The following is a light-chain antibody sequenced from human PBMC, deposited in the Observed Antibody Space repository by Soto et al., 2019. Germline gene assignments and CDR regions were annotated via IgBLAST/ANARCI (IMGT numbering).Light chain of an antibody. J-gene: IGKJ4*01. CDR1: QDIRKF. CDR2: DAS. CDR3: QQSENFPLT. Sequence: DIQMTQSPSSVSASVGDRVTVTCQASQDIRKFLSWYQQKPGKVPKLLIYDASNLETGVPSRFSGSGSGTDFTFTISSLEPEDIATYFCQQSENFPLTFGGGTKVEI. V-gene: IGKV1-33*01.